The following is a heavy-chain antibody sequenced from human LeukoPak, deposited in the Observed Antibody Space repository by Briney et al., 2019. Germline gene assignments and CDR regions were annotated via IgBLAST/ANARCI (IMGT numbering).Heavy chain of an antibody. Sequence: LRLTCAASGFTFSSYAMSWIRQHPGKGLEWIGYIYYSGSTYYNPSLKSRVTISVDTSKNQFSLKLSSVTAADTAVYYCARDRPLQYSNYEEYYYGMDVWGQGTTVTVSS. CDR1: GFTFSSYA. V-gene: IGHV4-31*02. J-gene: IGHJ6*02. CDR2: IYYSGST. CDR3: ARDRPLQYSNYEEYYYGMDV. D-gene: IGHD4-11*01.